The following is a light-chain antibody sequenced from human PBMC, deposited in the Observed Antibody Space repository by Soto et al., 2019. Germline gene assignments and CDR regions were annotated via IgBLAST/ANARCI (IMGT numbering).Light chain of an antibody. CDR1: QSVSSN. CDR2: GAS. V-gene: IGKV3-15*01. CDR3: QQYNNWPLT. J-gene: IGKJ4*01. Sequence: EIVMTQSPATLSASPGERATLSCRASQSVSSNLAWYQQKPGQAPRLLIYGASTRATGIPARISGSGSGTEFTLTISSLQSEDFALYYCQQYNNWPLTFGGGTKVEIK.